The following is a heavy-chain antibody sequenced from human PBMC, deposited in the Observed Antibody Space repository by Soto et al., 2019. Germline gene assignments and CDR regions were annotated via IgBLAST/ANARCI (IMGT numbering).Heavy chain of an antibody. V-gene: IGHV1-18*04. D-gene: IGHD7-27*01. CDR2: ISAYNGNT. J-gene: IGHJ4*02. Sequence: QVQLVQSGAEVKKPGASVQVSCKASGYTFTSYGITWVRQAPGQGLEWMGWISAYNGNTNYAQKLQGRVTMTTDTSTSTAYRELRSLRSDDTAVYYCARDLGPGLSAKSGRTFDYWGQGTLVTVSS. CDR1: GYTFTSYG. CDR3: ARDLGPGLSAKSGRTFDY.